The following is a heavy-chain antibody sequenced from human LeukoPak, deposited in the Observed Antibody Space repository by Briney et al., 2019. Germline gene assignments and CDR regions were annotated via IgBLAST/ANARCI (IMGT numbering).Heavy chain of an antibody. J-gene: IGHJ3*02. V-gene: IGHV1-69*04. D-gene: IGHD2-15*01. CDR1: GGTFSSYA. Sequence: SVKVSCKASGGTFSSYAISWVRQAPGQGLEWMGRIIPILGIANYAQKFQGRVTITADKSTSTAYMELSSLRSEDTAVYYCAREPTYCSGGSCFDAFDIWGQGTMVTVSS. CDR3: AREPTYCSGGSCFDAFDI. CDR2: IIPILGIA.